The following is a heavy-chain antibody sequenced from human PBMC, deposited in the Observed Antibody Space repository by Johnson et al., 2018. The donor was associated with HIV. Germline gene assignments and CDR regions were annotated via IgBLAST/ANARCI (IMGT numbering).Heavy chain of an antibody. Sequence: FSSYAMHWVRQAPGKGLEWMAVISYDGSNKYYADSVKGRFTISRDNSRNTLYLQMNSLRTEDTAVYYCAKVRCGGDCLDAFDIWGQGTMVTVSS. CDR2: ISYDGSNK. D-gene: IGHD2-21*02. J-gene: IGHJ3*02. CDR1: FSSYA. CDR3: AKVRCGGDCLDAFDI. V-gene: IGHV3-30-3*02.